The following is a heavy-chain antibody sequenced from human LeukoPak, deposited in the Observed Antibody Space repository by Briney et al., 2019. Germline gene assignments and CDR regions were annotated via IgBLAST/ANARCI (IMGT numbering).Heavy chain of an antibody. D-gene: IGHD6-19*01. CDR2: IHTSGST. Sequence: SETLSLTCIVSGGSISNYYWSWIRQPPGKGLEWNGDIHTSGSTNYNPSLKSRVTVSLDTSKNQFSLRLSSVTAADTAVYYCARLPARGWYLDYWGQGTLVTVSS. CDR1: GGSISNYY. CDR3: ARLPARGWYLDY. J-gene: IGHJ4*02. V-gene: IGHV4-4*09.